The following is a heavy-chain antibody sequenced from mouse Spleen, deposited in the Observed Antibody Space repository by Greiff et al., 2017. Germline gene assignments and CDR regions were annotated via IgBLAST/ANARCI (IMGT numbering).Heavy chain of an antibody. CDR2: IYPGGGAT. CDR1: GYAFSSYW. CDR3: ARRRRYRYDVGYFDD. J-gene: IGHJ1*01. V-gene: IGHV1-82*01. D-gene: IGHD2-14*01. Sequence: QVQLQQSGPELVKPGASVKLSCKASGYAFSSYWMNWVKQRPGNGLEWIGRIYPGGGATNYNGKFKGKSTLTADKSSSTTYMQLSNLKSEDSAVDFCARRRRYRYDVGYFDDWGEGTTVTVSS.